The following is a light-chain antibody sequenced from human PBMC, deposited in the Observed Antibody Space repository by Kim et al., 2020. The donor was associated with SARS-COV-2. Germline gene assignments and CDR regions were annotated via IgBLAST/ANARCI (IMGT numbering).Light chain of an antibody. V-gene: IGLV3-1*01. J-gene: IGLJ1*01. CDR3: QAWDSSTAV. CDR2: QDS. CDR1: KLGDKY. Sequence: VAPGQTASIPCSGDKLGDKYACWYQQKPGQSPVVVIYQDSKRPSGIPERFSGSNSGNTATLTISGTQAMDEADYYCQAWDSSTAVFGTGTKVTVL.